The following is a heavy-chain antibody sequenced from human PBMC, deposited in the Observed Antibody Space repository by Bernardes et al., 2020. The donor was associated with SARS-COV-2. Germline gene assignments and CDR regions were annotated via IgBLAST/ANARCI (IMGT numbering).Heavy chain of an antibody. CDR1: GGSTTNYY. CDR2: IHDSGTT. J-gene: IGHJ4*02. Sequence: SETLSLTCNVAGGSTTNYYGSWIRQPPGKGLDWIGYIHDSGTTDYNPSLKTRVTISLDTSKRQVSLKVTSVTTADTAVYVCAGAPYSSSWFHFWGQGTLVTVSS. CDR3: AGAPYSSSWFHF. D-gene: IGHD6-13*01. V-gene: IGHV4-59*01.